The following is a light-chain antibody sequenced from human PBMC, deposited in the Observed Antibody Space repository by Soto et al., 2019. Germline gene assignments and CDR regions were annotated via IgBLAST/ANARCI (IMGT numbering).Light chain of an antibody. J-gene: IGKJ1*01. CDR3: QQSYSTRWT. CDR1: QDISNH. CDR2: AAS. V-gene: IGKV1-39*01. Sequence: IEMTQSPSSLSASVGDRVTITCQASQDISNHLNWYQQKPGKAPRLLIYAASSLQSGVPSRFSGSGSGTDFTLTISSLQPEDFATYYCQQSYSTRWTFGQGTKV.